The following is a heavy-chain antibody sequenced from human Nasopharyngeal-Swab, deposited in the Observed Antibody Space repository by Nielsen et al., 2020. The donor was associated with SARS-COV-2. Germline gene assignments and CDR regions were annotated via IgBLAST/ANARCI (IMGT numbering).Heavy chain of an antibody. Sequence: GESLKIFWAASGINLRNVWMRWVRQAPGQGPEWVGRIKSKTDGGTTDYAAHVKGRFTISRDDSKNTLDLQMNSLKTEDTAVYYCTTNSGYYYDSSGYYETLGFDYWGQGTLVTVSS. CDR1: GINLRNVW. V-gene: IGHV3-15*01. D-gene: IGHD3-22*01. CDR3: TTNSGYYYDSSGYYETLGFDY. J-gene: IGHJ4*02. CDR2: IKSKTDGGTT.